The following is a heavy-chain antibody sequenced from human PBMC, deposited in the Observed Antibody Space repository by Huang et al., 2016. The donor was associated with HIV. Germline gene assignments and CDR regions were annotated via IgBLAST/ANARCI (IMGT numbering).Heavy chain of an antibody. CDR2: IKQDGSEK. V-gene: IGHV3-7*01. Sequence: EVQLVESGGGLVQPGGSLRLSCTASGFTFSSYWMSWVRQASGKGLEGVANIKQDGSEKYYVDSVKGRFSISRDNAKNSLYLQMNSLRAEETAVYYCARRLRYYYGSGRTSGYFDYWGQGTLVTVSS. J-gene: IGHJ4*02. D-gene: IGHD3-10*01. CDR1: GFTFSSYW. CDR3: ARRLRYYYGSGRTSGYFDY.